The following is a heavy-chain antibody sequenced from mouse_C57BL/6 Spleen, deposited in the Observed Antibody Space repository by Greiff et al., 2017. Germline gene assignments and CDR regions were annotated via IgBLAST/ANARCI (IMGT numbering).Heavy chain of an antibody. CDR1: GFTFNTYA. Sequence: DVMLVESGGGLVQPKGSLKLSCAASGFTFNTYAMHWVRQAPGKGLEWVARIRSKSSNYATYYADSVKDRFTISRDDSQSMLYLQMNNLKTEDTAMYYCVRDLPGTYSFDYWGQGTTLTVSS. J-gene: IGHJ2*01. CDR2: IRSKSSNYAT. V-gene: IGHV10-3*01. CDR3: VRDLPGTYSFDY. D-gene: IGHD5-1*01.